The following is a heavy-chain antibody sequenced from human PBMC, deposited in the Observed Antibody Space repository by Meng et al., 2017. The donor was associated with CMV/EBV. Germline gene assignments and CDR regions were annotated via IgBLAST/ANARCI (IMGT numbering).Heavy chain of an antibody. J-gene: IGHJ6*02. D-gene: IGHD2-2*02. CDR1: GGTFSSYA. CDR2: IIPTLGIA. CDR3: AREGICSSTSCYTYYYYGMDV. V-gene: IGHV1-69*10. Sequence: SVKVSCKASGGTFSSYAISWVRQAPGQGLEWMGGIIPTLGIANYAQKFQGRVTMTRDTSTSTVYMELSSLRSEDTAVYYCAREGICSSTSCYTYYYYGMDVWGQGTTVTVSS.